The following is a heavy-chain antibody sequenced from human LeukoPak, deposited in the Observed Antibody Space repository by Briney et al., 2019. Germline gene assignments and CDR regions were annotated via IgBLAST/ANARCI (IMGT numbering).Heavy chain of an antibody. CDR3: ARGLGGPNGAYFHY. J-gene: IGHJ1*01. V-gene: IGHV1-2*06. Sequence: ASVKVSCKASGYTFTGYYMHWVRQAPGQGLEWIGRINPNSGGTNYAQKFQGRVTMTTDTSISTAYMELSRLRSDDTAVYYCARGLGGPNGAYFHYWGQGTLVTVSS. CDR2: INPNSGGT. CDR1: GYTFTGYY. D-gene: IGHD2-15*01.